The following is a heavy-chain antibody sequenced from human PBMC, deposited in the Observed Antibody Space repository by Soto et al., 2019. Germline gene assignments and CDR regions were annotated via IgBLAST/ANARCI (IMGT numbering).Heavy chain of an antibody. J-gene: IGHJ5*02. V-gene: IGHV4-4*02. CDR2: IYHTGST. CDR1: GGSVSSSTW. D-gene: IGHD2-2*01. Sequence: QVQLQESGPGLVNPSGTLSLTCAVSGGSVSSSTWWSWVRQPPGKGLEWIAEIYHTGSTNYNPSLKRRATISLDKSKNKSPLKLTSVTAGDTAVYYGARGRNYCSDTPCYGHWFDPWGQGTLVTVSS. CDR3: ARGRNYCSDTPCYGHWFDP.